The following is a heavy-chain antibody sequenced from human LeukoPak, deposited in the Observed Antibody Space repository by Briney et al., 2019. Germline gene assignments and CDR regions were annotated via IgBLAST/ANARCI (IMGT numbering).Heavy chain of an antibody. J-gene: IGHJ4*02. CDR1: GFTFSSYG. D-gene: IGHD6-13*01. Sequence: PGGSLRLSCAASGFTFSSYGMHWVRQAPGKGLEWVAVIGCNGSNKYYGDPVKRRFTIPRDNPKTTLYLQMRGLGAEDTAVYNCAKDLGIAPYFDYWGQGTLVTVSS. V-gene: IGHV3-33*06. CDR3: AKDLGIAPYFDY. CDR2: IGCNGSNK.